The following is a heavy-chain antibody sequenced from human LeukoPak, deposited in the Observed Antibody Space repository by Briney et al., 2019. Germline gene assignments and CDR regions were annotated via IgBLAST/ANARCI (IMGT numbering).Heavy chain of an antibody. Sequence: PGGSLRLSCAASGFTFSSYAMHWVRQAPGKGLEYVSHISSNGGSTYYANSVKGRFTISRDNSKNTLYLQMGSLRAEDMAVYYCARVGYCSSPSCYNYFDYWGQGTLVTVSS. J-gene: IGHJ4*02. D-gene: IGHD2-2*02. CDR1: GFTFSSYA. CDR3: ARVGYCSSPSCYNYFDY. CDR2: ISSNGGST. V-gene: IGHV3-64*01.